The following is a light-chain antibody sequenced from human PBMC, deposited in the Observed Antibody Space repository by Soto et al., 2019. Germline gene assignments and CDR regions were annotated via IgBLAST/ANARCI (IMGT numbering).Light chain of an antibody. V-gene: IGKV3-20*01. CDR3: QQYIDSPRT. J-gene: IGKJ1*01. Sequence: EIVLTQSPGTLALSLGDGATLSCRASQTVNRNYLAWYHQKPGQPPRLLIYGVSNRATGVPDRFSGGGSATEFTLTIVRLEHEEFGTYCCQQYIDSPRTFGQGTRVEVK. CDR2: GVS. CDR1: QTVNRNY.